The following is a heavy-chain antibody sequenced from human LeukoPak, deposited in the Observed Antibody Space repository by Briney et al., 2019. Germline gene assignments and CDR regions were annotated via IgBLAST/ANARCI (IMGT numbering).Heavy chain of an antibody. CDR3: ARDVLTFGSGYYNYYYYGMDV. V-gene: IGHV4-30-4*01. CDR1: GGSISSGDYY. J-gene: IGHJ6*02. CDR2: IYYSGST. D-gene: IGHD3-3*01. Sequence: PSQTLSLTCTVSGGSISSGDYYWSWIRQPPGKGLEWIGYIYYSGSTYYNPSLKSRVTISVDTSKNQFSLKLSSVTAADTAVYYCARDVLTFGSGYYNYYYYGMDVWGQGTTVTVSS.